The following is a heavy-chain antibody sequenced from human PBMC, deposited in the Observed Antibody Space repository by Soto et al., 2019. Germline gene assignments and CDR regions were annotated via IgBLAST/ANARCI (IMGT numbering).Heavy chain of an antibody. CDR2: ISYDGSNK. D-gene: IGHD3-10*01. V-gene: IGHV3-30*18. J-gene: IGHJ6*03. CDR3: AKDLRLRHGSGSDHYYYYYMDV. Sequence: GGSLRLSCAASGFTFSSYGMHWVRQAPGKGLEWVAVISYDGSNKYYADSVKGRFTISRDNSKNTLYLQMNSLRAEDTAVYYCAKDLRLRHGSGSDHYYYYYMDVWGKGTTVTVSS. CDR1: GFTFSSYG.